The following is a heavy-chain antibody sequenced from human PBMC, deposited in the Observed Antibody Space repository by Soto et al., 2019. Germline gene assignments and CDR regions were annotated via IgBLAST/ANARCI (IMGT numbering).Heavy chain of an antibody. J-gene: IGHJ6*03. D-gene: IGHD3-10*01. CDR1: GYTFTSYG. Sequence: ASVKVSCKASGYTFTSYGISWVRQAPGQGLEWMGWISAYNGNTNYAQKLQGRVTMTTDTSTSTAYMELRSLRSDDTAVYYCARPVRGVNYYYYYMDVWGKGTTVTVSS. V-gene: IGHV1-18*01. CDR3: ARPVRGVNYYYYYMDV. CDR2: ISAYNGNT.